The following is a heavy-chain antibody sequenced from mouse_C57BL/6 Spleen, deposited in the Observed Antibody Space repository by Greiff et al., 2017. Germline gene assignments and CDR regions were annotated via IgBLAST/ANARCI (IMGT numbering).Heavy chain of an antibody. D-gene: IGHD2-5*01. CDR2: IDPSDSYT. J-gene: IGHJ2*01. V-gene: IGHV1-50*01. Sequence: QVQLQQPGAELVKPGASVKLSCKASGYTFTSYWMQWVKQRPGQGLEWIGEIDPSDSYTNYNQKFKGKATLTVDTSSSTAYMQLSSLTSEDSAVYYRARDMRSNYVSYYFDYWGQGTTLTVSS. CDR1: GYTFTSYW. CDR3: ARDMRSNYVSYYFDY.